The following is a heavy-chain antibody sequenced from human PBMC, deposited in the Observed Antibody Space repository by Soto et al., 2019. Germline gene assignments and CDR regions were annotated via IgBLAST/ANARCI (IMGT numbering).Heavy chain of an antibody. Sequence: SETLSLTCAVYGGSFSGYYWTWIRQPPGTGLEWIGEINHSGSTNYNPSLKSRVTISVDTSKNQFSLKLTSVTAADTAIYYCAREFYYDSSGIVFDFWGQGTLVTVSS. V-gene: IGHV4-34*01. CDR1: GGSFSGYY. J-gene: IGHJ4*02. CDR2: INHSGST. D-gene: IGHD3-22*01. CDR3: AREFYYDSSGIVFDF.